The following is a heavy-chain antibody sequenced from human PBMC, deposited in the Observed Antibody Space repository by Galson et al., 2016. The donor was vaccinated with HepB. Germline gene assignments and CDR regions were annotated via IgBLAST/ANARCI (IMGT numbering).Heavy chain of an antibody. CDR1: GFTFSDLF. J-gene: IGHJ4*02. V-gene: IGHV3-30*18. CDR3: AKEDFCSDVGCPAGQ. Sequence: SLRLSCAVSGFTFSDLFIDWVRQAPGKGLEWVAVISGSGRHEHYADSVKGRFSISRDNSRNMVHLRMSSLRPDDTAVYYCAKEDFCSDVGCPAGQWGQGRLVTVSS. CDR2: ISGSGRHE. D-gene: IGHD3-3*01.